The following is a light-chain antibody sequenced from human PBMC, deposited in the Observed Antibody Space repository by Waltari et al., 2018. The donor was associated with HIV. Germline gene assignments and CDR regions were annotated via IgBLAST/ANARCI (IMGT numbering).Light chain of an antibody. CDR3: CSYAGSFTWV. CDR1: GDDIGAYNS. J-gene: IGLJ3*02. Sequence: QSALTQPRSVSGSPGQLVTISCTGSGDDIGAYNSVSWYQHHPGQAPKLMIYDVAQRPSGVPDRFSGVRSGNTASLTISALQPEDEADYYCCSYAGSFTWVFGGGTRLTVL. CDR2: DVA. V-gene: IGLV2-11*01.